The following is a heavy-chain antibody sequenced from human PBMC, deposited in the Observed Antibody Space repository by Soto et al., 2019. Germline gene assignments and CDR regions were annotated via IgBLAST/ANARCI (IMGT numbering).Heavy chain of an antibody. CDR1: VFPFGANS. Sequence: GGSLRLSCVVSVFPFGANSMSWVRQAPGKGLEWVSGLSNTGRRTSYADSVKGRFNISRDNSENTVYLQMNSLRVEDTAVYYCATEMGATQGPFDNWGQGTLVTVSS. J-gene: IGHJ4*02. CDR3: ATEMGATQGPFDN. CDR2: LSNTGRRT. D-gene: IGHD1-26*01. V-gene: IGHV3-23*01.